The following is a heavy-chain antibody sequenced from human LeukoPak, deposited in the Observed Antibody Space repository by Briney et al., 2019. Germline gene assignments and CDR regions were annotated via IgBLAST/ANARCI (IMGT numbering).Heavy chain of an antibody. D-gene: IGHD2-2*01. CDR1: GGSISSGSCY. Sequence: SETLSLTCTVSGGSISSGSCYWSWIRQPAGKGLEWIGRIYTSGSTNYNPSLKSRVTISVDTSKNQFSLKLSSVTAADTAVYYCARDPVVVVPAAMEGAFDIWGQGTMVTVSS. CDR2: IYTSGST. CDR3: ARDPVVVVPAAMEGAFDI. V-gene: IGHV4-61*02. J-gene: IGHJ3*02.